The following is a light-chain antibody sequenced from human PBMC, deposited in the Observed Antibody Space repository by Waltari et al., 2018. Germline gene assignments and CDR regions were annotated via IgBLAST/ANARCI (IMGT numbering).Light chain of an antibody. V-gene: IGLV1-44*01. CDR1: SSNTGINT. Sequence: QSVLTPPPSASGATGQTVTISCSGSSSNTGINTVTWYQQLPGTAPKLLIYANYHRPSGVPDRLSGSKSDTSASLAISGLQSEDEADYFCAAWDDSLNGRVFGGGTKLTVL. CDR3: AAWDDSLNGRV. CDR2: ANY. J-gene: IGLJ3*02.